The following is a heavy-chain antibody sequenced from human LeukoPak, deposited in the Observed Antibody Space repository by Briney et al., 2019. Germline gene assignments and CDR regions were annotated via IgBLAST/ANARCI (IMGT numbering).Heavy chain of an antibody. D-gene: IGHD6-6*01. CDR2: INHSGST. J-gene: IGHJ5*02. CDR1: GGSFSGYY. CDR3: ATGIAARQA. V-gene: IGHV4-34*01. Sequence: PSETLSLTCAVYGGSFSGYYWSWIRQPPGKGLVWIGEINHSGSTNYNPSLKSRVTISVDTSKNQFSLKLSSVTAADTAVYYCATGIAARQAWGQGTLVTVSS.